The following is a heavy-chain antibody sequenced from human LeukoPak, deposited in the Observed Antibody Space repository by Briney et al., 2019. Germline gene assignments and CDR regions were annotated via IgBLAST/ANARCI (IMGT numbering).Heavy chain of an antibody. CDR1: GFTFSSYA. Sequence: GGSLRLSCAASGFTFSSYAMHWVRQAPGKGLEWVAVISYDGSNKYYADSVKGRFTISRDNSKNTLYLQMNSLRAKDTAVYYCARSVDGSGSYSDYWGQGTLVTVSS. J-gene: IGHJ4*02. D-gene: IGHD3-10*01. CDR3: ARSVDGSGSYSDY. CDR2: ISYDGSNK. V-gene: IGHV3-30-3*01.